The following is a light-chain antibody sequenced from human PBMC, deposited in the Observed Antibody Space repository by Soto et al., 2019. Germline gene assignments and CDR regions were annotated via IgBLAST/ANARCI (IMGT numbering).Light chain of an antibody. J-gene: IGKJ2*01. CDR2: AAS. V-gene: IGKV3-15*01. CDR1: QSVSRN. CDR3: QQYNNWPYT. Sequence: EIVMTQSPATLSVSPGERGTVSCRASQSVSRNLAWYQQKPGQAPRLLIYAASTRATGIPARFSGSGSGTEFTLTISSLQTEDFAVYYCQQYNNWPYTFGQGTKLEIK.